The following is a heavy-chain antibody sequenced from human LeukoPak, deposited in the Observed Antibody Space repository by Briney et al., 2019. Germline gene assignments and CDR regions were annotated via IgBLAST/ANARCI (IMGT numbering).Heavy chain of an antibody. Sequence: SQTLSLTCTVSGGSISSGGYYWSWVRQHPGKGLEWIGYIYYSGSTYYNPSLKSRVTISVDTSKNQFSLKLSSVTAADTAVYYCARSASGYFDYWGQGTLVTVSS. CDR1: GGSISSGGYY. V-gene: IGHV4-31*03. CDR3: ARSASGYFDY. CDR2: IYYSGST. J-gene: IGHJ4*02.